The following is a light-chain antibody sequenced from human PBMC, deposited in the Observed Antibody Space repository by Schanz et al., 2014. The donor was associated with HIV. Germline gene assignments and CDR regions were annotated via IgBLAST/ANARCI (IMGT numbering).Light chain of an antibody. J-gene: IGKJ5*01. V-gene: IGKV1-33*01. CDR2: DAS. CDR3: QHFDSLPIT. Sequence: DIQMTQSPSSLSASVGDRVTLTCQASQDISNYLNWYQQKPGKAPKLLIYDASNLETGVPSRFSGGGSGTDFTFTITSLQPEDYATYFCQHFDSLPITFGQGTRLEIK. CDR1: QDISNY.